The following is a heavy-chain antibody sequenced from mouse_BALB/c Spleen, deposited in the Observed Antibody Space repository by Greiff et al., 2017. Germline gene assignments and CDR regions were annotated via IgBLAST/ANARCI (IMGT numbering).Heavy chain of an antibody. J-gene: IGHJ3*01. V-gene: IGHV1-4*01. CDR2: INPSSGYT. Sequence: QVQLQQSGAELARPGASVKMSCKASGYTFTSYTMHWVEQRPGQGLEWIGYINPSSGYTNYNQKFKDKATLTADKSSSTAYMQLSSLTSEDSAVYYCARSIGEVRSWFAYWGQGTLVTVSA. D-gene: IGHD2-14*01. CDR1: GYTFTSYT. CDR3: ARSIGEVRSWFAY.